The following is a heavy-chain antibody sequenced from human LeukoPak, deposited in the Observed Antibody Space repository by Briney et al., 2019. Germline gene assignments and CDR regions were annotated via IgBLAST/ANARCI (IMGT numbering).Heavy chain of an antibody. CDR1: GYTFTSYG. J-gene: IGHJ6*03. D-gene: IGHD2-2*01. V-gene: IGHV1-2*02. Sequence: GASVKVSCKASGYTFTSYGISWVRQAPGQGLEWMGWINPNSGGTNYAQKFQGRVTMTRDTSISTAYMELSRLRSDDTAVYYCARVLVPAATAYYYYYYMDVWGKGTTVTVSS. CDR2: INPNSGGT. CDR3: ARVLVPAATAYYYYYYMDV.